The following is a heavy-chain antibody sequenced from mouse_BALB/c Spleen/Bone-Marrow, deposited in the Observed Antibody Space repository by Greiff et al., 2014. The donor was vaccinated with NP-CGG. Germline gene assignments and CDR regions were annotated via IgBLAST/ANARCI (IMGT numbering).Heavy chain of an antibody. Sequence: QVQLQQSGAELVRPGSSVKISCKSSGYAFSTYWINWVEQRPGQGLEWIGQIYPGDGDTDFNGKFKGKATLTADRSSNTAYMEFSSLTSEDSAVYFCARGGISVDYWGQGTTLTVSS. J-gene: IGHJ2*01. CDR2: IYPGDGDT. CDR1: GYAFSTYW. CDR3: ARGGISVDY. V-gene: IGHV1-80*01.